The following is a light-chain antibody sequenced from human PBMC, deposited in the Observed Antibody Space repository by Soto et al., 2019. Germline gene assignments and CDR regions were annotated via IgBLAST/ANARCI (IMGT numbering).Light chain of an antibody. CDR2: KAS. Sequence: DIQMTQSPSTLSASVGDRVTITCRASQSISSWLAWYQQKPGKAPKLLIYKASSLESGVPSSCSGSGSGTEFTITISSLQPDDVATYYCQQYNSSPTFGQGIKVEIK. J-gene: IGKJ1*01. V-gene: IGKV1-5*03. CDR3: QQYNSSPT. CDR1: QSISSW.